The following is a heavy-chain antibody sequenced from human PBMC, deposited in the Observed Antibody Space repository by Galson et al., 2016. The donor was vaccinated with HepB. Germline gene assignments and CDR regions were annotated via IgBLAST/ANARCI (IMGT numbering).Heavy chain of an antibody. Sequence: CAISGDSVSSKSAAWNWIRQSPSRGLEWLGRTYFRPKWYNDYALSVKSRIIISPDTSNNQLSLQLNSVTPEDTAVYYCVRGLYGSANYYYHGLDVWGQGTTVIVSS. CDR1: GDSVSSKSAA. CDR3: VRGLYGSANYYYHGLDV. CDR2: TYFRPKWYN. D-gene: IGHD3-10*01. J-gene: IGHJ6*02. V-gene: IGHV6-1*01.